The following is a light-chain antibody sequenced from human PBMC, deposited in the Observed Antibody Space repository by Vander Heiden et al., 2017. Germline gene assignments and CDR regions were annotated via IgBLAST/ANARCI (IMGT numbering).Light chain of an antibody. J-gene: IGLJ3*02. CDR3: YSTDSSGTHRV. V-gene: IGLV3-10*01. CDR1: ALPKKY. CDR2: EDS. Sequence: SYELTQPPSVSVSQGQTARITCSGDALPKKYAYWYRQKSGQAPVVVIYEDSKRPSEIPEKFSGSSSGTMATLTISGAQVEDEADYYCYSTDSSGTHRVFGGGTKLTVL.